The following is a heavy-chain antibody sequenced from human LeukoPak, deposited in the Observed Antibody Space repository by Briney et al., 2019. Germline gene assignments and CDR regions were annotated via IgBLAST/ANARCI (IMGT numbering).Heavy chain of an antibody. CDR1: GFTFSSYA. J-gene: IGHJ4*02. CDR3: AASYCGDDCYYPTLIDY. CDR2: ISYDGSSK. Sequence: PGGSLRLSCAASGFTFSSYAMHWVRQAPGKGLEWVAIISYDGSSKYYADSVKGRFTISRDNSKNTLYLQMNSLRAEDTAVYYCAASYCGDDCYYPTLIDYWGQGTLVTVSS. D-gene: IGHD2-21*02. V-gene: IGHV3-30-3*01.